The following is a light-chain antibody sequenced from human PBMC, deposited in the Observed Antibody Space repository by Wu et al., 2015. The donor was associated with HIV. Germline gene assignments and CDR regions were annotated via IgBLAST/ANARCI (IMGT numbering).Light chain of an antibody. Sequence: EIVLTQSPATLSLSPGERATLSCRASQSASSSYLAWYQQKPGQAPRLLIYGASSRATGIPDRFSGSGSGTEFTLTISNMESEDFAVYFCQQYNNWPQTFGQGTKVEIK. CDR2: GAS. J-gene: IGKJ1*01. V-gene: IGKV3-20*01. CDR1: QSASSSY. CDR3: QQYNNWPQT.